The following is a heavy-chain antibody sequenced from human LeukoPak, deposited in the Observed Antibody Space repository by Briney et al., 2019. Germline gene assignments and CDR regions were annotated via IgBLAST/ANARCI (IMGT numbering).Heavy chain of an antibody. D-gene: IGHD6-19*01. J-gene: IGHJ4*02. V-gene: IGHV3-48*03. CDR1: GFTFSSHE. CDR3: ARKDSGWHLY. Sequence: PGGSLRLSCAASGFTFSSHEMIWVRQAPGKGLEWVSYINRSGATTYYVDSVKGRFTISRDNAKNSLFLQMNSLRAEDTGVYYCARKDSGWHLYWGQGTLVTVSS. CDR2: INRSGATT.